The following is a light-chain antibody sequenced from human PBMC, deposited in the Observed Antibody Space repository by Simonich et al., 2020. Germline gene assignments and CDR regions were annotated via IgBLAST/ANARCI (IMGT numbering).Light chain of an antibody. CDR3: CSYAGSSNWV. V-gene: IGLV2-23*01. CDR2: EGR. Sequence: QSALTQPASVSGSPGQSITISCTGTQSDVGGYNLVSWYQQHPGKAPKLMIYEGRKRPSGVSKRFSGSKSGNTASLTISGLQAEDEADYYCCSYAGSSNWVFGGGTKLTVL. CDR1: QSDVGGYNL. J-gene: IGLJ3*02.